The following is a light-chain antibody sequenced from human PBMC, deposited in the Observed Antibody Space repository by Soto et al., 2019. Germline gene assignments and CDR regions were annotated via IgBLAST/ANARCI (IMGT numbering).Light chain of an antibody. CDR3: QQGSYTLT. J-gene: IGKJ4*01. CDR1: QNIDIF. CDR2: GAS. V-gene: IGKV1-39*01. Sequence: DIQMTQSPSSLSASVGDRVTITCRASQNIDIFLNWYHQKPGRAPNLLIYGASTLQNGVPLRFSGSGSGTDFSLTISSLQPEDFATYYCQQGSYTLTFGGGTKLEMK.